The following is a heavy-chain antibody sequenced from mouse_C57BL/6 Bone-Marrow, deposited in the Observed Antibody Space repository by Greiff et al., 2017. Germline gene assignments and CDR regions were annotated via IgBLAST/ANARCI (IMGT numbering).Heavy chain of an antibody. CDR1: GYAFTNYL. D-gene: IGHD2-1*01. CDR2: INPGSGGT. Sequence: QVQLQQSGAELVRPGTSVKVSCKASGYAFTNYLLEWVKQRPGQGLEWIGVINPGSGGTNYKEKFKGKATLTADKSSSTAYMQLSSLTSEDSAVYFCARDYGNLYYFDYWGQGTTLTVSS. J-gene: IGHJ2*01. CDR3: ARDYGNLYYFDY. V-gene: IGHV1-54*01.